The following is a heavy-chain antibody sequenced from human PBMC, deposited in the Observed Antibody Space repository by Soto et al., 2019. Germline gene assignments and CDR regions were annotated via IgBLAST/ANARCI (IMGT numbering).Heavy chain of an antibody. D-gene: IGHD6-6*01. CDR2: IIPIFGTA. CDR3: ARARSSSSGPFDP. CDR1: GGTFSSYA. J-gene: IGHJ5*02. Sequence: SVKVSCQASGGTFSSYAISWVRQAPGQGLEWMGGIIPIFGTANYAQKFQGRVTITADESTSTAYMELSSLRSEDTAVYYCARARSSSSGPFDPWGQGTLVTVSS. V-gene: IGHV1-69*13.